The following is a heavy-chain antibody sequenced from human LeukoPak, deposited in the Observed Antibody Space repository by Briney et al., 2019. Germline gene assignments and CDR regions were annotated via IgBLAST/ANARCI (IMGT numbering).Heavy chain of an antibody. J-gene: IGHJ5*02. V-gene: IGHV4-61*01. CDR2: IYYSGST. Sequence: SETLSLTCTVSGDSVTSGKYFWTWIRQPPGKGLEWIGYIYYSGSTNYNPSLKSRVTISVDTSKNQFSLKLSSVTAADTAVYYCAREVHSSGWYMEATWFDPWGQGTLVTVSS. CDR1: GDSVTSGKYF. CDR3: AREVHSSGWYMEATWFDP. D-gene: IGHD6-19*01.